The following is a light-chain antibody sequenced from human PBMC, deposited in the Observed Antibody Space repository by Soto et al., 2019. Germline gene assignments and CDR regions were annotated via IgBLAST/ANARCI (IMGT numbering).Light chain of an antibody. J-gene: IGLJ1*01. CDR2: DVS. CDR3: SSYAGSNNLGV. Sequence: QSVLTQPPSASGSPGQSVTISCTGTSSDVGGYNYVSWYQQHPGKAPKLMIYDVSKRPSGVPDRFSGSKSGNTCSLTVSGLQAEDEADYYCSSYAGSNNLGVFGTGTKRTVL. CDR1: SSDVGGYNY. V-gene: IGLV2-8*01.